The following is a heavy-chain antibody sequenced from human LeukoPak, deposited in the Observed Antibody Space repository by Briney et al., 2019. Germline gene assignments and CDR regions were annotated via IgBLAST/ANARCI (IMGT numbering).Heavy chain of an antibody. CDR3: ARGYSSGFGN. D-gene: IGHD6-19*01. CDR1: GYSFTSHY. V-gene: IGHV1-46*01. CDR2: INPSRGST. J-gene: IGHJ4*02. Sequence: ASVKFSCKASGYSFTSHYIHWVRQAPGQGLEWVGIINPSRGSTSYAQKFQGRVTVTRDTSTSTVYMDLSSLGSEDTAVYYCARGYSSGFGNWGQGTLVTVSS.